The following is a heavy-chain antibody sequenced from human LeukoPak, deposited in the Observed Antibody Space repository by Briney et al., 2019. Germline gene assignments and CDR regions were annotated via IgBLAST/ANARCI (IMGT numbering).Heavy chain of an antibody. V-gene: IGHV4-39*07. Sequence: PSETLSLTCTVSGGSISSSSCYWGWIRQPPGKGLEWIGELNHSGSTNYNPSLKSRVTISVDTSKNQFSLKLSSVTAADTAVYYCARGRGYSYGSRNNFDYWGQGTPVTVSS. CDR1: GGSISSSSCY. CDR3: ARGRGYSYGSRNNFDY. CDR2: LNHSGST. D-gene: IGHD5-18*01. J-gene: IGHJ4*02.